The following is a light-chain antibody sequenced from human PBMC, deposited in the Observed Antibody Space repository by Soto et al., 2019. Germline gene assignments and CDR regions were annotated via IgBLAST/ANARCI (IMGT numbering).Light chain of an antibody. V-gene: IGKV3-20*01. CDR3: QQYGSSPPT. J-gene: IGKJ2*01. Sequence: EIVLTQSPGTLSLSPGERATLSCRASQSVSSSYLAWYQQKPGQAPRRLIYGASSRATGSPDRFSGSGSGTDFSLTISRLEPEDFAVYYCQQYGSSPPTFGQGTKLEIK. CDR1: QSVSSSY. CDR2: GAS.